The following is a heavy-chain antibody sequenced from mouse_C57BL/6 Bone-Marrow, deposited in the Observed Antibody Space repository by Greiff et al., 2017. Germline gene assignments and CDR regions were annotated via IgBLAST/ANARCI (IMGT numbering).Heavy chain of an antibody. D-gene: IGHD1-1*01. Sequence: VQLQQSGAELVKPGASVKLSCKASGYTFTEYTIHWVKQRSGQGLEWIGWFYPGSGSIKYNEKFKDKATLTADKSSSTVYMELSRLTSEDSAVYFCARHEGGDYYCSSWEFAYWGQGTLVTVSA. CDR3: ARHEGGDYYCSSWEFAY. CDR1: GYTFTEYT. J-gene: IGHJ3*01. CDR2: FYPGSGSI. V-gene: IGHV1-62-2*01.